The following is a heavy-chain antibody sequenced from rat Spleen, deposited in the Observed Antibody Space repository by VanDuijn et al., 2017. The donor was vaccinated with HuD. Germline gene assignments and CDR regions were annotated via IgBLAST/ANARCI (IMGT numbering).Heavy chain of an antibody. CDR1: GFTFNNYW. CDR2: ITNASGRT. D-gene: IGHD1-4*01. V-gene: IGHV5-31*01. J-gene: IGHJ3*01. Sequence: EVKLVESGGGLVQPGRSLKLSCVASGFTFNNYWMTWIRQAPGKGLEWVASITNASGRTYYPDSVKGRFTISRDTAQNTLYLQMDSLRSEDTATYYCATPTPGIPFAYWGQGTLVTVSS. CDR3: ATPTPGIPFAY.